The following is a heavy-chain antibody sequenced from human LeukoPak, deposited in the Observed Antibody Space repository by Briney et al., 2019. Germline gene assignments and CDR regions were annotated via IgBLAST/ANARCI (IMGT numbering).Heavy chain of an antibody. CDR2: IFYSGNT. D-gene: IGHD3-10*01. V-gene: IGHV4-39*01. CDR1: GGSIISSSYY. CDR3: ARHYHYGSGRYMPFDI. Sequence: SETLSLTFTVSGGSIISSSYYWGWIRPPPGKGLEWIGSIFYSGNTFYNPSLKSRVTISVDTAKNQFSLKLSSVTAADTSMYFCARHYHYGSGRYMPFDIWGQGTMVTVSS. J-gene: IGHJ3*02.